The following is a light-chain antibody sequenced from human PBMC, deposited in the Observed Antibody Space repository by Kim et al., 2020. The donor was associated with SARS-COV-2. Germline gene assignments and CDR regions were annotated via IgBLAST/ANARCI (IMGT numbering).Light chain of an antibody. CDR1: KLGDKY. CDR3: QAWDSSTYV. CDR2: KDN. V-gene: IGLV3-1*01. J-gene: IGLJ1*01. Sequence: SYELTQPPSVSVSPGQTASITCSGDKLGDKYAWWYQQKPGQSPVLVIYKDNKRPSGIPERFSGSNSGNTATLTISGTQAMDEADYYCQAWDSSTYVFGTG.